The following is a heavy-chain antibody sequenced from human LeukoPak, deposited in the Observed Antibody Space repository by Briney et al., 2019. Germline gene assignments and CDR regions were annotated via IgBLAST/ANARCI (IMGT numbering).Heavy chain of an antibody. D-gene: IGHD1-14*01. V-gene: IGHV5-51*01. Sequence: GESLKISCKGSGYSFTSYWIGWGPPIPGKGVGGVGIIYPGDSDNRYSPSFQGQVTISADKSISTAYLQWSSLKASDTAMYYCARRTGTLNWFDPWGQGTLVTVSS. CDR1: GYSFTSYW. J-gene: IGHJ5*02. CDR3: ARRTGTLNWFDP. CDR2: IYPGDSDN.